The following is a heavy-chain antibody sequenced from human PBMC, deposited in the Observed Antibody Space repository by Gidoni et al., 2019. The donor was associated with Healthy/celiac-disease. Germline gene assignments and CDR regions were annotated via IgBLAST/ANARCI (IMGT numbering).Heavy chain of an antibody. J-gene: IGHJ6*02. V-gene: IGHV5-10-1*01. Sequence: EVQLVQSGAEVKKHGESLRISCKGSGYSCNSYWISWVRQMPGKGLEGVGGIGPSDSYTNYRPSFQGHVPISADKSISTAYLQWSSLKASDTAMYYCASLTVTTPLGYYYGMDVWGQGTTVTVSS. D-gene: IGHD4-17*01. CDR3: ASLTVTTPLGYYYGMDV. CDR2: IGPSDSYT. CDR1: GYSCNSYW.